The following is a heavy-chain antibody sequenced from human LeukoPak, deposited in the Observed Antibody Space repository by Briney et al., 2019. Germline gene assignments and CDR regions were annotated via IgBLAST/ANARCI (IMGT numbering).Heavy chain of an antibody. CDR3: ARGGPYYDFWSGSIRAYYFDY. CDR2: INHSGST. D-gene: IGHD3-3*01. V-gene: IGHV4-34*01. CDR1: GGSFSGYY. J-gene: IGHJ4*02. Sequence: SETLSLTCAVYGGSFSGYYWSWIRQPPGKGLEWIGEINHSGSTNYNPSLKSRVTISVDTSKNQFSLKLSSVTAADTAVYYCARGGPYYDFWSGSIRAYYFDYWGQGTLVTVSS.